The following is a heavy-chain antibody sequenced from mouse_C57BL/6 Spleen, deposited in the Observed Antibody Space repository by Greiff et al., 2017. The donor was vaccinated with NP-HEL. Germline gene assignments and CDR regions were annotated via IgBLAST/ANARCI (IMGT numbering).Heavy chain of an antibody. Sequence: QVQLKQSGPELVKPGALVKISCKASGYAFSSSWMNWVKQRPGKGLEWIGRIYPGDGDTNYKGKFKGKATLTADKSSSTAYMQLSSLTSEDSAVYFCARRPSSYYYAMDYWGQGTSVTVSS. CDR2: IYPGDGDT. V-gene: IGHV1-82*01. CDR1: GYAFSSSW. J-gene: IGHJ4*01. D-gene: IGHD1-1*01. CDR3: ARRPSSYYYAMDY.